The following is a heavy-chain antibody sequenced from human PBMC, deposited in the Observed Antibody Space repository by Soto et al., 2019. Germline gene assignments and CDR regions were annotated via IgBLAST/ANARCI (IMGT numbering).Heavy chain of an antibody. CDR1: GFTLDNYA. CDR2: SSGTDGST. J-gene: IGHJ4*02. D-gene: IGHD2-21*02. V-gene: IGHV3-23*01. Sequence: EVHLLVSGGGLVQPGGSLRPSCAASGFTLDNYAMTWVRQAPVKGLEWVSASSGTDGSTYYADTVKGRFTISRDNSKNSLYLQMNSLRAEDTSIYYWAKVRIFSGGDCYCIDYLGQGSLVTVSS. CDR3: AKVRIFSGGDCYCIDY.